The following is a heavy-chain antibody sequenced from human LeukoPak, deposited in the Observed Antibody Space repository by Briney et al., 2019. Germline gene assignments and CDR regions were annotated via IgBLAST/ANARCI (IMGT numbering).Heavy chain of an antibody. CDR3: ARDAWVGATVP. J-gene: IGHJ5*02. CDR2: IYYSGST. CDR1: GGSISSNSYY. D-gene: IGHD1-26*01. Sequence: PSETLSLTCAVSGGSISSNSYYWGWIRQPPGKGLEWIGSIYYSGSTYYNPSLKSRVTISVDTSKNQFSLKLSSVTAADTAVYYCARDAWVGATVPWGQGTLVTVSS. V-gene: IGHV4-39*02.